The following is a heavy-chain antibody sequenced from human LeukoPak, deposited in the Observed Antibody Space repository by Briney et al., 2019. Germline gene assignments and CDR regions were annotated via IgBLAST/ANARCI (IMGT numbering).Heavy chain of an antibody. V-gene: IGHV3-53*01. D-gene: IGHD3-9*01. J-gene: IGHJ4*02. CDR1: GFTVSSDY. CDR3: ARGMISISQPLYFDY. Sequence: GGSLRLSCAASGFTVSSDYMSWVRQAPGKGLEWVSVIYSGGRTYYADSVKGRFTTSRDNSKNTLFLQMNSLRAEDTAVYYCARGMISISQPLYFDYWGQGTLVTVSS. CDR2: IYSGGRT.